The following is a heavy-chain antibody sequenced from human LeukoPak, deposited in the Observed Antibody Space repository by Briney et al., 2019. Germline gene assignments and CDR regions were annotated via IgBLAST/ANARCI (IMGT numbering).Heavy chain of an antibody. Sequence: GGSLRLSCAASGFTFSSYAMSWVRQAPGKGPEWVSGISGSGDNTYYADSVKGRFTISRDNAKNSLYLQMNSLRVEDTAVYYCARDGRPLDYWGQGTLVTVSS. CDR1: GFTFSSYA. V-gene: IGHV3-23*01. CDR2: ISGSGDNT. J-gene: IGHJ4*02. CDR3: ARDGRPLDY.